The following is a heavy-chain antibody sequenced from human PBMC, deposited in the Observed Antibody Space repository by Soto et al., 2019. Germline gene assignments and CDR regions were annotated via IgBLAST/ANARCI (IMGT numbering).Heavy chain of an antibody. D-gene: IGHD3-10*01. V-gene: IGHV4-4*02. Sequence: SETLSLTCAVSGSYISTIYWWTWVRQPPGKGLEWIGEIYHSGSTNYNPSLKSRVIISVDKSKKQFSLKLKSVTAADTAVYYCAGARGGPTTDAMDVWGQGTTVTVYS. CDR1: GSYISTIYW. CDR2: IYHSGST. J-gene: IGHJ6*02. CDR3: AGARGGPTTDAMDV.